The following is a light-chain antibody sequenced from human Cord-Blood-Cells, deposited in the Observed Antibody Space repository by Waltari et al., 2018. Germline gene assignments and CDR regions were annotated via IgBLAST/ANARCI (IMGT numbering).Light chain of an antibody. J-gene: IGLJ1*01. V-gene: IGLV2-14*01. CDR1: SSDVGGYNH. CDR3: SSYTSSSTYV. CDR2: EVS. Sequence: QSALTQPASVSGSPGQSITITCTGNSSDVGGYNHFSWYQQHPGKAPKLMIYEVSNRPSGVSNRFSGSKSGNTASLTISGLQAEDEADYYCSSYTSSSTYVFGTGTKVTVL.